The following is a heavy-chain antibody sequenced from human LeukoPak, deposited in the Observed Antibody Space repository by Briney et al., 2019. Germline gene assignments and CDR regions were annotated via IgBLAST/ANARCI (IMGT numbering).Heavy chain of an antibody. Sequence: PGGSLRLSRAASGFTSDDYAMHWVRQAPGKGLEWVSGISWDSGSIGYADSVKGRFTISRENAKSSLYLQMNGLRAEDTALYYCVKDRVWSVGGNALHIWGQGTMVTVSS. CDR2: ISWDSGSI. CDR3: VKDRVWSVGGNALHI. CDR1: GFTSDDYA. D-gene: IGHD3-3*01. V-gene: IGHV3-9*02. J-gene: IGHJ3*02.